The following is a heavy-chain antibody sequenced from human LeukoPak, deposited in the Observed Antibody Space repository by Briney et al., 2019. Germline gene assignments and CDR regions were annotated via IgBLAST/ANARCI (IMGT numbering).Heavy chain of an antibody. J-gene: IGHJ5*02. Sequence: ASVKVSCKASGYTFTSYDINWVRQDTGQGLEWMGWMNPNSGNTGYAQKFQGRVTMTRNTSISTAYMELSSLRSEDTAVYYCARGLPFSKGSCYTPWGQGTLVTVSS. CDR1: GYTFTSYD. V-gene: IGHV1-8*01. D-gene: IGHD2-2*02. CDR2: MNPNSGNT. CDR3: ARGLPFSKGSCYTP.